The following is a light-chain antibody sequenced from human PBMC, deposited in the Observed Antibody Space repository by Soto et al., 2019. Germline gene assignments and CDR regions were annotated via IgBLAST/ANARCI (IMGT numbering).Light chain of an antibody. V-gene: IGKV1-39*01. Sequence: DIQMTQSPSTLSSYVIAIVTITWRASQSISIYLNWYQQKPGKAPKVLIYAASSLQSGVPSRFSGSGSGTDFTLTISSLQPEDFATYYCQQSYSTPRTFGQGTKVDIK. J-gene: IGKJ1*01. CDR2: AAS. CDR3: QQSYSTPRT. CDR1: QSISIY.